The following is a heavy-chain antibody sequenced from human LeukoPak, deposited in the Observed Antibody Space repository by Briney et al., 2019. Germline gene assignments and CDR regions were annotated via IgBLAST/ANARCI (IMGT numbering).Heavy chain of an antibody. D-gene: IGHD4-17*01. Sequence: KTGGSLRLSCAASGFTFSSYSMNWISQAPGKGLEWVSSISSSTSYIYYADSVKGRFTISKDNAKNSLYLQINSLRAEDTAVYYCARAGGSTVSHSDYWGQGPLVTVSS. V-gene: IGHV3-21*01. CDR3: ARAGGSTVSHSDY. CDR2: ISSSTSYI. CDR1: GFTFSSYS. J-gene: IGHJ4*02.